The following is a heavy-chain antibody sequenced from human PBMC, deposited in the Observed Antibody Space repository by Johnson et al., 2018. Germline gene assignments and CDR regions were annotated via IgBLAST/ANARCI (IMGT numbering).Heavy chain of an antibody. J-gene: IGHJ6*04. CDR3: VRRIVGANYYYGMDV. D-gene: IGHD1-26*01. CDR2: ISYDGSNK. CDR1: GFTFSSYA. Sequence: QVQLGQGGGGVVEPGRSLRLSCAASGFTFSSYAMHWVRQAPGKGPEWVAVISYDGSNKYYADSVKGRFTISRDKSKNTLYLQMHSLRAEDTAVYYCVRRIVGANYYYGMDVWGKGTTVTVSS. V-gene: IGHV3-30-3*01.